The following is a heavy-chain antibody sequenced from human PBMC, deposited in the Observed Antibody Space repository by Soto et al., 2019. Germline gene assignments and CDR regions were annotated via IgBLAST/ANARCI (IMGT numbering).Heavy chain of an antibody. V-gene: IGHV3-21*01. CDR2: ISSSSYI. D-gene: IGHD3-16*02. CDR3: ARVLDYVYVWGSYPLNWFDP. CDR1: GFTFSSYF. Sequence: GGSLRLSCAASGFTFSSYFMNWVRQAPGKGLEWVSSISSSSYIYYADSVKGRFTISRDNAKNSLYLQMNSLRAEDTAVYYCARVLDYVYVWGSYPLNWFDPWGQGTLVTVSS. J-gene: IGHJ5*02.